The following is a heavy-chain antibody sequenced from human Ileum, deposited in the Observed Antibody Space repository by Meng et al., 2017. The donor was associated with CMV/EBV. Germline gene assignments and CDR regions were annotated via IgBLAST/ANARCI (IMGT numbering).Heavy chain of an antibody. Sequence: GGSLRLSCAASGFTFSSYSMNWVRLAPGKGLEWLSIIHYTGRTTYYADSVKGRFIISRDNSRSVLYLEMNSLRVEDTAVYYCAKDRTPDSRYNFDRWGQGILVTVSS. CDR2: IHYTGRTT. D-gene: IGHD2-2*02. J-gene: IGHJ4*02. CDR3: AKDRTPDSRYNFDR. CDR1: GFTFSSYS. V-gene: IGHV3-23*03.